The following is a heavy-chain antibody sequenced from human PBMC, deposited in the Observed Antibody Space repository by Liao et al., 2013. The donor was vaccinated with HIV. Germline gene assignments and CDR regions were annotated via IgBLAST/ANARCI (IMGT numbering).Heavy chain of an antibody. CDR2: IYTSGST. Sequence: QVQLQESGPGLVKPSETLSLTCTVSGGSISSYYWSWIRQPAGKGLEWIGRIYTSGSTNYNPSLKSRVTMSVDTSKNQFSLKLSSVTAADTAVYYCARDYDSSGNYYYYYMDVWGKGDHGSPSP. V-gene: IGHV4-4*07. CDR1: GGSISSYY. D-gene: IGHD3-22*01. J-gene: IGHJ6*03. CDR3: ARDYDSSGNYYYYYMDV.